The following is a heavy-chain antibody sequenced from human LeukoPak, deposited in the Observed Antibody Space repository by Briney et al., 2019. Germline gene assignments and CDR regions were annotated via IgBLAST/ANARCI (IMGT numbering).Heavy chain of an antibody. V-gene: IGHV4-38-2*02. Sequence: SETLSLTCTVSGYSISSGYYWGWIRQPPGKGLEWIGSIYHSGSTYYNPSLKSRVTISVDTSKNQFSLKLSSVTAADTAVNYCARDLGGSGYPNWFDPWGQGTLVTVSS. D-gene: IGHD3-3*01. CDR2: IYHSGST. CDR1: GYSISSGYY. J-gene: IGHJ5*02. CDR3: ARDLGGSGYPNWFDP.